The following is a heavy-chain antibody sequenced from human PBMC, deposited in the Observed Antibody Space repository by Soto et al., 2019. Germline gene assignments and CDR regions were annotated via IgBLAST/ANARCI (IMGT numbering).Heavy chain of an antibody. V-gene: IGHV4-30-4*02. CDR3: ARTKYYFDSNAYIFDC. CDR1: GDSIRSGAD. CDR2: IYHSGGT. D-gene: IGHD3-22*01. Sequence: SYSLSLTSTLCGDSIRSGADWGWIRQPPGKGLEWIGYIYHSGGTYYNPSLKSRVTMSVDTSQNQFSLKLSSVTAADTAVYYCARTKYYFDSNAYIFDCWGQGALVTVSS. J-gene: IGHJ4*02.